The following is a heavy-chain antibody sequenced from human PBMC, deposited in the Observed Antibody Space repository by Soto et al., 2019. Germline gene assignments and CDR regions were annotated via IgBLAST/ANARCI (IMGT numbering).Heavy chain of an antibody. J-gene: IGHJ4*01. Sequence: GGARRLSCAASGFTFSGSAMHWVRQASGKGLEWVGRIRSKANSYATAYAASVKGRFTISRDDSKNTAYLQMNSLKTEDTAVYYCAKERFFDWSLSAFDYWG. CDR3: AKERFFDWSLSAFDY. CDR1: GFTFSGSA. CDR2: IRSKANSYAT. D-gene: IGHD3-9*01. V-gene: IGHV3-73*01.